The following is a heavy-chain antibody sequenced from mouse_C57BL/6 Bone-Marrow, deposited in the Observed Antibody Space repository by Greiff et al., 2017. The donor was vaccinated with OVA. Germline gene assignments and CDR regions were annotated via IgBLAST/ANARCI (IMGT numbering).Heavy chain of an antibody. D-gene: IGHD3-2*02. CDR3: STCTSVYFGFDY. CDR1: GFNIKDDY. J-gene: IGHJ2*01. Sequence: EVQLVESGAELVRPGASVKLSCTASGFNIKDDYMHWVKQRPEQGLEWIGWIDPENGDTEYASKFQGKATITADTSSNTAYLQLSSLTSEDTAVYYCSTCTSVYFGFDYWGQGTTLTVSS. V-gene: IGHV14-4*01. CDR2: IDPENGDT.